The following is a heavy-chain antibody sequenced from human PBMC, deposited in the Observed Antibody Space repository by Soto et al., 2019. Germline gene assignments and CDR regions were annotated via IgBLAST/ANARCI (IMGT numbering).Heavy chain of an antibody. J-gene: IGHJ4*02. CDR2: ISASGANT. Sequence: GGSLRLSCAASGFTFNNFAMIWVRQAPGKGLQWVSAISASGANTFYVDSVKGRFTISRDNSKNTLHLQMNSLRAEDTAVYYCAKEGISRKLDFDYWGQGTLVTVSS. V-gene: IGHV3-23*01. CDR1: GFTFNNFA. CDR3: AKEGISRKLDFDY.